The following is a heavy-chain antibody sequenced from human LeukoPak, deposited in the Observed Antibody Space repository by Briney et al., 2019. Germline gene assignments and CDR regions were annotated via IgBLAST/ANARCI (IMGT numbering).Heavy chain of an antibody. D-gene: IGHD5-24*01. CDR1: GYTFTSYG. J-gene: IGHJ4*02. CDR3: ARDLGMANPIPSPGY. V-gene: IGHV1-69*04. Sequence: GASVTVSCKASGYTFTSYGISWVRQAPGQGLEWMGRIIPILGIANYAQKFQGRVTITADKSTSTAYMELSSLRSKDTAVYYCARDLGMANPIPSPGYWGQGTLVTVSS. CDR2: IIPILGIA.